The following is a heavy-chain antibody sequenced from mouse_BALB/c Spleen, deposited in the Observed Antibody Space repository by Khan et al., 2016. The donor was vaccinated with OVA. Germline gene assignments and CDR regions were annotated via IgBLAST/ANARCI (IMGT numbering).Heavy chain of an antibody. CDR3: ARLAYYCDSGGFAY. D-gene: IGHD1-1*01. Sequence: EVELVESGGDLVEPGGSLKLSCAASGFTFSTYGMSWVRQTPDKRLEWVATISTGGHYTYYPDSVRGRFTISRDNDKNTLYLQMTSLKSEDTAMFYCARLAYYCDSGGFAYWGQGTLVTVSA. V-gene: IGHV5-6*01. CDR2: ISTGGHYT. CDR1: GFTFSTYG. J-gene: IGHJ3*01.